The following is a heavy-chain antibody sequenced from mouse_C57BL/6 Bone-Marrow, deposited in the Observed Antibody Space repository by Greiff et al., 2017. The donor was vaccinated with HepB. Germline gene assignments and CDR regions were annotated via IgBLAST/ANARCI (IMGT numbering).Heavy chain of an antibody. J-gene: IGHJ4*01. CDR2: IRLKSDNYAT. CDR1: GFTFSNYW. CDR3: TIYDDDGDCYAMDY. V-gene: IGHV6-3*01. D-gene: IGHD2-4*01. Sequence: EVMLVESGGGLVQPGGSMKLSCVASGFTFSNYWMNWVRQSPEKGLEWVAQIRLKSDNYATHYAESVKGRFTISRDDSKSSVYLQMNNLRAEDTGIYYCTIYDDDGDCYAMDYWGQGTSVTVSS.